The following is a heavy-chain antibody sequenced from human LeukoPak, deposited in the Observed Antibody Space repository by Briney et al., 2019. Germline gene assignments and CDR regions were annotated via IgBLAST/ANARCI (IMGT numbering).Heavy chain of an antibody. CDR3: AREVGYRGQQLIDY. V-gene: IGHV4-39*07. Sequence: PSETLSLTCTVSGGSISSSNYYWGWIRQPPGKGLEYIGSIYYSGSTYYNPSLRSRVTISVDTSKNQFSLKLSSVTAADTAIYYCAREVGYRGQQLIDYWGQGTLVTVSS. CDR1: GGSISSSNYY. D-gene: IGHD6-13*01. J-gene: IGHJ4*02. CDR2: IYYSGST.